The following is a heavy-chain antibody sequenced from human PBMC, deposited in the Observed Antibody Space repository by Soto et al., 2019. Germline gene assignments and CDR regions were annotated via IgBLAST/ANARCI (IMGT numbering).Heavy chain of an antibody. CDR2: ITYDGSNK. CDR1: GFTVSSYA. CDR3: AKGVGAHNWNDEAFDI. D-gene: IGHD1-1*01. Sequence: GGSPRISCAASGFTVSSYAMSWVRQAPGKGLEWVAVITYDGSNKYYADSVKGRFTISRDNSKNTLYLQMNSLRAEDTAVYYCAKGVGAHNWNDEAFDIWGQGTIVTVSS. J-gene: IGHJ3*02. V-gene: IGHV3-30*18.